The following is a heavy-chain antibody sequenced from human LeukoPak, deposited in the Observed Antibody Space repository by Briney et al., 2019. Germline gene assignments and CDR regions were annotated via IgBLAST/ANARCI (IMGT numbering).Heavy chain of an antibody. CDR1: GYTFTSYG. J-gene: IGHJ4*02. D-gene: IGHD6-19*01. CDR3: ARDIAVAGTGGLFVY. V-gene: IGHV1-18*01. CDR2: ISAYNGNT. Sequence: ASVKVSCKASGYTFTSYGISWVRQAPGQGLEWMGWISAYNGNTNYAQKLQGRVTMTTDTSTSTAYMELRSLRSDDTAVYYCARDIAVAGTGGLFVYWGQGTLVTVSS.